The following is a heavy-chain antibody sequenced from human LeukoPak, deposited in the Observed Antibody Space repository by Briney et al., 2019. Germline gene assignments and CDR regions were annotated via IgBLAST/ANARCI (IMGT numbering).Heavy chain of an antibody. V-gene: IGHV4-61*01. Sequence: SQTLSLTCTVSGGSISSGSYYWSWIRQPPGKGLEWIGYIYYSGSTNYNPSLKSRVTISVDTSKNQFSLKLSSVTAADTAVYYCARGGILPFDYWGQGTLVTVSS. CDR3: ARGGILPFDY. D-gene: IGHD2-15*01. J-gene: IGHJ4*02. CDR1: GGSISSGSYY. CDR2: IYYSGST.